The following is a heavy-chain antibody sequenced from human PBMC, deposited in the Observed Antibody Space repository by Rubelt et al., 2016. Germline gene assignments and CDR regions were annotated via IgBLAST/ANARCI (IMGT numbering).Heavy chain of an antibody. J-gene: IGHJ5*02. D-gene: IGHD3-22*01. CDR3: ARDFSAATMNRMPKFDP. CDR1: GGTLSNFG. CDR2: IIPIFGTP. V-gene: IGHV1-69*01. Sequence: KEGSSVKVYCRASGGTLSNFGLSWVRQAPGQGLEWVGGIIPIFGTPKSGQKFYGRVTFVEESTGTAYMELSSLTSEDTAIYYCARDFSAATMNRMPKFDPWGQGTLITVSS.